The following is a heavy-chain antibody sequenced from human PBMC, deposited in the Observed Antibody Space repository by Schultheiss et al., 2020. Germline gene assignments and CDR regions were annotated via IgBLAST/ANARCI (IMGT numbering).Heavy chain of an antibody. J-gene: IGHJ4*02. CDR2: ISGSGGST. D-gene: IGHD2-2*02. CDR1: GGSIRNYY. V-gene: IGHV3-23*01. CDR3: ARDIHQYCSSTSCYSSLGY. Sequence: ETLSLTCTVSGGSIRNYYWSWIRQPPGKGLEWVSAISGSGGSTYYADSVKGRFTISRDNSKNTLYLQMSSLRAEDTAVYYCARDIHQYCSSTSCYSSLGYWGQGTLVTVSS.